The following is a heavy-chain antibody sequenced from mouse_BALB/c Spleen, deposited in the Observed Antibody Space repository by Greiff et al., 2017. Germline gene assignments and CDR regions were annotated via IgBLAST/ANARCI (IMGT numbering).Heavy chain of an antibody. J-gene: IGHJ2*01. Sequence: VQLKESGAELVKPGASVKLSCTASGFNIKDTYMHWVKQRPEQGLEWIGRIDPANGNTKYDPKFQGKATITADTSSNTAYLQLSSLTSEDTAVYYCALYYYGSSYRNYWGQGTTLTVSS. V-gene: IGHV14-3*02. CDR2: IDPANGNT. D-gene: IGHD1-1*01. CDR3: ALYYYGSSYRNY. CDR1: GFNIKDTY.